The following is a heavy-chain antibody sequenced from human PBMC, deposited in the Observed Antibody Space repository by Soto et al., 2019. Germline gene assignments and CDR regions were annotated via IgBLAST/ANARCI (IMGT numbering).Heavy chain of an antibody. CDR2: ISGSGDST. CDR3: ARVDTAMVFDY. V-gene: IGHV3-23*01. CDR1: GFTFSSYA. D-gene: IGHD5-18*01. J-gene: IGHJ4*02. Sequence: EVQLLESGGGLVQPGGSLRLSCAASGFTFSSYAMSWVRQAPGKGLEWVSVISGSGDSTYYADSVKGRFTISRDNSKNTLYLQMNSLRAEDTAVYYCARVDTAMVFDYWRQGTLVTVSS.